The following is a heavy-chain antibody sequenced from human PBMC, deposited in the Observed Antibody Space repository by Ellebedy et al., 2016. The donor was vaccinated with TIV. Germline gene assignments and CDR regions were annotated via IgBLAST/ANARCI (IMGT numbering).Heavy chain of an antibody. V-gene: IGHV3-7*01. J-gene: IGHJ4*02. Sequence: PGGSLRLSCAASGFTFSSYWMSWVRQAPGKGLEWVANIKQDGSEKDYVDSVKGRVSISRDHAKQSLYLQMNSLRAEDTAVYFSAREGAGGFDYWGQGTLVTVSS. D-gene: IGHD3-10*01. CDR1: GFTFSSYW. CDR3: AREGAGGFDY. CDR2: IKQDGSEK.